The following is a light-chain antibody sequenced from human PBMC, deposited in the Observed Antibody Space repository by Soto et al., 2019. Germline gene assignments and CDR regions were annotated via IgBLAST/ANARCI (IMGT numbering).Light chain of an antibody. V-gene: IGKV3-11*01. CDR1: QSVSSY. CDR2: DAS. Sequence: EIVLTQSPATLSLSPGERATLSCRASQSVSSYLAWYQQKPGQPPRLLIYDASNRATGIPARFSGSGSGTAFTLTISCLEPEEFAVYYCLERSDWPRTFGQGTKVEIK. J-gene: IGKJ1*01. CDR3: LERSDWPRT.